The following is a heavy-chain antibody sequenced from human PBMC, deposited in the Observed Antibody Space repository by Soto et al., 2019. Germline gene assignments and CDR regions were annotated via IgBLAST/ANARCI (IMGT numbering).Heavy chain of an antibody. D-gene: IGHD3-10*01. V-gene: IGHV1-18*04. CDR2: ISAYNGNT. CDR3: AKPYYYGSGSYYNN. Sequence: GASVKVSCKASGYTFTSYGISWVRQAPGQGLEWMGWISAYNGNTNYAQKLQGRVTMTTDTSTSTAYMELRSLRSDDTAVYYCAKPYYYGSGSYYNNWGQGTLVTVSS. CDR1: GYTFTSYG. J-gene: IGHJ4*02.